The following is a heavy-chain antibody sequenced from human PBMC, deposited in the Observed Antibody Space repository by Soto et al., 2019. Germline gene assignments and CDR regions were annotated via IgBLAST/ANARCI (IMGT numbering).Heavy chain of an antibody. J-gene: IGHJ5*02. CDR1: GFTFSSYW. Sequence: EVQLVESGGNLIQPGGSLRLSCAASGFTFSSYWMHWVRQAPGKGLVWVSRINSDGSSTSYVDSVKGRFTISRDNAKNTLYLQMNSLSVEDTAVYYCARRGQEVPGLAHWGQGTLVTVSS. V-gene: IGHV3-74*01. CDR2: INSDGSST. CDR3: ARRGQEVPGLAH.